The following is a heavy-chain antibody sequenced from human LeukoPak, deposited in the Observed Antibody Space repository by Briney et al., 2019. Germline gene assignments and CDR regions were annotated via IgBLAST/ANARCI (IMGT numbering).Heavy chain of an antibody. CDR3: ATDRSIAAAGTGGYYYYGMDV. J-gene: IGHJ6*02. D-gene: IGHD6-13*01. V-gene: IGHV1-24*01. CDR1: GYTLTELS. Sequence: ASVKVSCKVSGYTLTELSMHWVRQAPGKGLEWMGGFDPEDGETIYAQKFQGRVTMTEDTSTDTAYMELSSLRSEDTAVYYCATDRSIAAAGTGGYYYYGMDVWGQGTTVTVSS. CDR2: FDPEDGET.